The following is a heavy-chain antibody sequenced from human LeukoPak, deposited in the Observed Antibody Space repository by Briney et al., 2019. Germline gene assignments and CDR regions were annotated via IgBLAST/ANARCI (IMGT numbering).Heavy chain of an antibody. V-gene: IGHV4-59*01. CDR3: ARGRNPPGYTSGWYHWFDP. D-gene: IGHD6-19*01. CDR2: IYYSGST. CDR1: GGSISSYY. Sequence: SETLSLTCTVSGGSISSYYWSWIRRPPGKGLEWIGYIYYSGSTNYNPSLKSRITMSVDTSKNQFSLNLNSATAADTAVYYCARGRNPPGYTSGWYHWFDPWGQGTLVTVSS. J-gene: IGHJ5*02.